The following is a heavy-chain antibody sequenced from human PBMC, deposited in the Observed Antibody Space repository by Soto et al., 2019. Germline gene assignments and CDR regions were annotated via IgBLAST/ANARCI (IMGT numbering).Heavy chain of an antibody. CDR3: ASTFSYYYDSSGYLVPGY. CDR1: GVSVSSSNW. Sequence: SETLSLTCAVSGVSVSSSNWWTWVRQPPGKGLEWIGEIYHSGSTNYNPSLKSRVTISVDKSKNQFSLKLSSVTAADTAVYYCASTFSYYYDSSGYLVPGYWGQGTLVTVSS. D-gene: IGHD3-22*01. J-gene: IGHJ4*02. CDR2: IYHSGST. V-gene: IGHV4-4*02.